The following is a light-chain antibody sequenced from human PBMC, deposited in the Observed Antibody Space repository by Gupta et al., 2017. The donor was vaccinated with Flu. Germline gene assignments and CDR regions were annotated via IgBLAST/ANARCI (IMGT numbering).Light chain of an antibody. CDR2: KDS. Sequence: QTARITCSGDALPKQYAYWYQQKPGQAPVLVIYKDSERPSGIPERFSGSSSGTTGTLTISGVQAEDEADYYCQSADSSGTYNVVFGGGTKLTVL. CDR1: ALPKQY. J-gene: IGLJ2*01. V-gene: IGLV3-25*03. CDR3: QSADSSGTYNVV.